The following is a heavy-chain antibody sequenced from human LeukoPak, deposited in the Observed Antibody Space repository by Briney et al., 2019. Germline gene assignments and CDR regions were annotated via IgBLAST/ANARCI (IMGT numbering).Heavy chain of an antibody. Sequence: PGGSLRLSCVASEFTFSKYWMHWVRQARGKGLVSVSRINNDGSRTTYADSVKGRFTISRDNAKNTVYLQMNNLRDEDTAVYYCVRETDCTGGSCYLCRWLDPWGQGTLVTVSS. CDR2: INNDGSRT. D-gene: IGHD2-15*01. V-gene: IGHV3-74*01. CDR3: VRETDCTGGSCYLCRWLDP. CDR1: EFTFSKYW. J-gene: IGHJ5*02.